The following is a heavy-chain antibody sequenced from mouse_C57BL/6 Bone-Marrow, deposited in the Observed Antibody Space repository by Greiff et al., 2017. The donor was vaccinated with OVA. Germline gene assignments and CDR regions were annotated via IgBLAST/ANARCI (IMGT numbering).Heavy chain of an antibody. V-gene: IGHV1-81*01. CDR1: GYTFTSYG. Sequence: VKLMESGAELARPGASVKLSCKASGYTFTSYGISWVKQRTGQGLEWIGEIYPRSGNTYYNEKFKGKATLTADKSSSTAYMELRSLTSEDSAVYFCARSSYGSSYVRYFDVWGTGTTVTVSS. CDR2: IYPRSGNT. J-gene: IGHJ1*03. D-gene: IGHD1-1*01. CDR3: ARSSYGSSYVRYFDV.